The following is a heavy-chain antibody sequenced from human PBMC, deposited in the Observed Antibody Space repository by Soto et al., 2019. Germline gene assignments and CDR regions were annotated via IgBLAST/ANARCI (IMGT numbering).Heavy chain of an antibody. J-gene: IGHJ6*02. CDR3: ARDRGPQYYNYGMDV. CDR2: ISGSGGST. Sequence: GSLRLSCAASGFTFSSYAMSWVRQAPGKGLEWVSAISGSGGSTYYADSVKGRFTISRDNSKNTLYLQMNSLRAEDTAVYYCARDRGPQYYNYGMDVWGQGTTVTVSS. V-gene: IGHV3-23*01. CDR1: GFTFSSYA.